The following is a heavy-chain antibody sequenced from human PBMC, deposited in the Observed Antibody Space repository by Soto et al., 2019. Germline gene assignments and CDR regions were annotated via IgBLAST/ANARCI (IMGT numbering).Heavy chain of an antibody. CDR2: ISYDGSNK. D-gene: IGHD3-9*01. V-gene: IGHV3-30*18. CDR1: GFTFSSYG. CDR3: AKDVYDILTGPGAFDI. Sequence: PGGSLRLSCAASGFTFSSYGMHWVRQAPGKGLEWVAVISYDGSNKYYADSVKGRFTISRDNSKNTLYLQMNSLRAEDTAVYYCAKDVYDILTGPGAFDIWGQGTMVTVSS. J-gene: IGHJ3*02.